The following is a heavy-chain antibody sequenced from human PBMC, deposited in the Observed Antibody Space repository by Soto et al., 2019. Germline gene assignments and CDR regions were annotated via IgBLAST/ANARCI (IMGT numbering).Heavy chain of an antibody. Sequence: PGGSLRLSCAASGLTVSSNYMSWVRQAPGKGLEWVSVISGSDDSTYYADSVKGRFTISRDNSKNTLYLQMNSLRAEDTAVYYCAKRSSSSTFDYWGQGTLVTVSS. CDR3: AKRSSSSTFDY. CDR2: ISGSDDST. V-gene: IGHV3-23*01. CDR1: GLTVSSNY. J-gene: IGHJ4*02. D-gene: IGHD6-6*01.